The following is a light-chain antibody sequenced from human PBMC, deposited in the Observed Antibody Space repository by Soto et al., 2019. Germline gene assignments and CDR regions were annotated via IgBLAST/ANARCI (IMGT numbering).Light chain of an antibody. Sequence: DIQMTQSPSTLSAYVGDRVTITCRASQSVNCWLAWYQQKPGRAPKLLIYSVSNLDSGVPSRFSGSGSGTEFTLTISSLQPDDFATYYCQQFSSYSRTFGQGTKVEMK. CDR1: QSVNCW. V-gene: IGKV1-5*01. CDR3: QQFSSYSRT. CDR2: SVS. J-gene: IGKJ1*01.